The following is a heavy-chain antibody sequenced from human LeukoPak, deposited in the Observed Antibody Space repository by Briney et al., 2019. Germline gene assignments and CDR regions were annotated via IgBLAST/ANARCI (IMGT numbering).Heavy chain of an antibody. CDR1: GFTFSRYW. D-gene: IGHD1-26*01. CDR3: VRDNRSYNFDY. CDR2: IKSDGSST. Sequence: PGGSLRLSCAASGFTFSRYWMHWVRQAPGKGLVWVLCIKSDGSSTSIADSAKGRFTISRDNAKNTVYLQMNSLRAEDTAVYYCVRDNRSYNFDYWGQGTLVTVSS. V-gene: IGHV3-74*01. J-gene: IGHJ4*02.